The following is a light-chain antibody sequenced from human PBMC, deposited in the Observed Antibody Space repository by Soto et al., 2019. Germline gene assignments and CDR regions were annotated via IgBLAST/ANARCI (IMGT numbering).Light chain of an antibody. Sequence: QSALTQPASVSGSPGQSIAISCTGTSSDVGGYNYVSWYQQHPGKTPNLMIYDVSNRPSGVSNCFSGSKSGNTASLTISGLQAEDEADYYCSSYTSSSTWVFGGGTKLTVL. CDR2: DVS. CDR3: SSYTSSSTWV. V-gene: IGLV2-14*01. J-gene: IGLJ3*02. CDR1: SSDVGGYNY.